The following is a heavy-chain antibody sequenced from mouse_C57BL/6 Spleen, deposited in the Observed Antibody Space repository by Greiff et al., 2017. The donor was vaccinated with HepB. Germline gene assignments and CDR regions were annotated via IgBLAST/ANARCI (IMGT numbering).Heavy chain of an antibody. V-gene: IGHV5-4*01. CDR3: ARDGYGSSLLDY. Sequence: EVMLVESGGGLVKPGGSLKLSCAASGFTFSSYAMSWVRQTPEKRLEWVATISDGGSYTYYPDNVKGRFTISRDNAKNNLYLQMSHLKSEDTAMYYCARDGYGSSLLDYWGQSTTLTVSS. J-gene: IGHJ2*01. CDR2: ISDGGSYT. CDR1: GFTFSSYA. D-gene: IGHD1-1*01.